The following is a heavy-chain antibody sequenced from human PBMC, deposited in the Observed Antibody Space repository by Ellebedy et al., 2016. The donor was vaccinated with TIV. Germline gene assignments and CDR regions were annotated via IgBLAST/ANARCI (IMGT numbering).Heavy chain of an antibody. J-gene: IGHJ4*02. CDR1: GYTFTGYW. CDR3: AMHTYPRDLVY. D-gene: IGHD2-2*01. V-gene: IGHV1-2*02. CDR2: VNPNTGGT. Sequence: ASVKVSCKASGYTFTGYWIHWVRQAPGQGLEWMGYVNPNTGGTSYAQKFQGRVTMTRDTSITTAYMELGRLTSDDTAMYYCAMHTYPRDLVYWGQGTLITVSS.